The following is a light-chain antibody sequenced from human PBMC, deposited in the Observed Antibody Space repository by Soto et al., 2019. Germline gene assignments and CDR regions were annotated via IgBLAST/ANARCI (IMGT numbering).Light chain of an antibody. J-gene: IGKJ5*01. CDR3: QQLYSTPVT. CDR1: QSISSY. Sequence: DIQMTQSPSSLSASVGDRVTITCRASQSISSYLNWYQQKPGKTPNLLIYAASTLQSGVPSRFSGSGSGTDFTLTISSMQPEDFATYYCQQLYSTPVTFGQGTRLEIK. V-gene: IGKV1-39*01. CDR2: AAS.